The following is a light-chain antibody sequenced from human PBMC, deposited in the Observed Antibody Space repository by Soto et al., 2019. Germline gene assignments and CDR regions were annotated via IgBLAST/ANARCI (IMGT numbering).Light chain of an antibody. V-gene: IGKV3-15*01. J-gene: IGKJ3*01. CDR1: QSVSSN. CDR3: QQYGSSPA. CDR2: GAS. Sequence: EIVMTQSPATLSVSPGERATLCYRASQSVSSNLAWYQQKPGQAPRILIYGASTRATGIPARFSGSGSGTDFTLTISRLEPEDFAVYYCQQYGSSPALGPGTKVDIK.